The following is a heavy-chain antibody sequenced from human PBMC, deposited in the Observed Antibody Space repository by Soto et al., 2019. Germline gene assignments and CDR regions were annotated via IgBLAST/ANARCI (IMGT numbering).Heavy chain of an antibody. J-gene: IGHJ5*02. D-gene: IGHD3-22*01. CDR2: IYWDDDK. CDR1: GFSLSTSGVG. CDR3: ALSMIVVVIREANWFDP. Sequence: QITLKESGPTLVKPTQTLTLTCTFSGFSLSTSGVGVGWIRQPPGKALEWLALIYWDDDKRYSPSLKSRLTITKDTSKNQVVLTMTNMDPLDTATYYCALSMIVVVIREANWFDPWGQGTLVTVSS. V-gene: IGHV2-5*02.